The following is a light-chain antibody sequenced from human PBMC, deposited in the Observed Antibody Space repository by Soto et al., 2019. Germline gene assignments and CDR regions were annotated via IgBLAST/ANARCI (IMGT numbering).Light chain of an antibody. CDR1: SNDVGGYNY. CDR3: TSYTSSDTVV. J-gene: IGLJ2*01. Sequence: SALTQPASVSGSPGQSITISCTGTSNDVGGYNYVSWYQQHPGKAPKLIIYEVSNRPSGVSNRFSGSKSGDTASLTISGLQAEDEADYYCTSYTSSDTVVFGGGTKLTVL. CDR2: EVS. V-gene: IGLV2-14*01.